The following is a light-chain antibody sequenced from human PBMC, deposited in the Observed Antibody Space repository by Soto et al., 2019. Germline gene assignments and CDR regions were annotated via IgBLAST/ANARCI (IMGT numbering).Light chain of an antibody. CDR3: QQADSFPLT. V-gene: IGKV1-12*01. Sequence: DVQMTQSPSTLSASVGDRVTITCRASQSIDTWLAWYQQKPGKAPRLLIYDASDLESGVPSRFSGDGSETEFTLTISSLQPEDFATYYCQQADSFPLTFGGGTKVEL. J-gene: IGKJ4*01. CDR1: QSIDTW. CDR2: DAS.